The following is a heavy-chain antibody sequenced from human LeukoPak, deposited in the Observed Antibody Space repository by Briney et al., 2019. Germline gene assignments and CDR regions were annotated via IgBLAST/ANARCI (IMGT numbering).Heavy chain of an antibody. D-gene: IGHD7-27*01. J-gene: IGHJ4*02. CDR3: ARGPPNWGYDY. CDR1: GYTFTSYA. CDR2: MSPNSGDT. Sequence: ASVKVSCKASGYTFTSYAMNWVRQATGQRPEWMGWMSPNSGDTGYAQKFQDRVTMTRNTSISTAYMELSSLRSDDAAVYYCARGPPNWGYDYWGPGTLVTVSS. V-gene: IGHV1-8*02.